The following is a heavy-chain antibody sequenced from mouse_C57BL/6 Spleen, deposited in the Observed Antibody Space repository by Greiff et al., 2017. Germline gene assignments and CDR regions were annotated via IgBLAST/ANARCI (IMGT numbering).Heavy chain of an antibody. J-gene: IGHJ4*01. V-gene: IGHV2-2*01. CDR2: IWSGGST. D-gene: IGHD2-4*01. CDR1: GFSLTSYG. CDR3: VRYDYDGRGGYAMDY. Sequence: VQLQESGPGLVQPSQSLSITCTVSGFSLTSYGVHWVRQSPGKGLEWLGVIWSGGSTDYNAAFISRLSISKDNSKSQVFFKMNSLQADDTAIYYCVRYDYDGRGGYAMDYWGQGTSVTVSS.